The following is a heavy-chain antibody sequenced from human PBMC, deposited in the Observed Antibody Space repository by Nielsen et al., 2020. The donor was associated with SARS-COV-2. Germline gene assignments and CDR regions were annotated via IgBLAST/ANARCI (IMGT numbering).Heavy chain of an antibody. V-gene: IGHV3-7*03. J-gene: IGHJ4*02. D-gene: IGHD1-26*01. CDR3: VREWGY. CDR2: IKKDASEK. Sequence: GEFLKISCAASGFTFRTDWMSWVRQAPGKGLEWVANIKKDASEKHYLGSVRGRFTISRDNAKNSLYLEMNNLRVDDTAVYYCVREWGYWGQGTLVSVSS. CDR1: GFTFRTDW.